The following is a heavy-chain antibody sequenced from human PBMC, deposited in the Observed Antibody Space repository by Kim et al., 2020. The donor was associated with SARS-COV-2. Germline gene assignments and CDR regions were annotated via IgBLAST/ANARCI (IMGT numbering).Heavy chain of an antibody. V-gene: IGHV3-30*04. J-gene: IGHJ4*02. CDR3: ARDCMWLVDY. CDR1: GFIFANFP. D-gene: IGHD6-19*01. Sequence: GGSLRLFCAASGFIFANFPIHWVRQVPGKGLEWLAYVSADGTKKYYTDSVRGRFTMSRDNSKNTLHLEMNNLRPEDTALYYCARDCMWLVDYWGQGTLVT. CDR2: VSADGTKK.